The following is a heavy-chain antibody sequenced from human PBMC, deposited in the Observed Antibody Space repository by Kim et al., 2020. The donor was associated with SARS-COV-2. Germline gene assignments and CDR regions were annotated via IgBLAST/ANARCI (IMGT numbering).Heavy chain of an antibody. Sequence: NKSYADAVKGRFTISRDNSKNTLYLQMNSLRAEDTAVYYCARGDGEELGYWGQGTLVTVSS. J-gene: IGHJ4*02. D-gene: IGHD4-17*01. CDR2: NK. CDR3: ARGDGEELGY. V-gene: IGHV3-33*01.